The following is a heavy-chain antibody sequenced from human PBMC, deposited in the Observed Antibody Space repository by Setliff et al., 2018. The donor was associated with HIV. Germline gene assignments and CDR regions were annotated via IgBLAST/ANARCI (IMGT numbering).Heavy chain of an antibody. V-gene: IGHV4-39*07. Sequence: SETLSLTCTVSGGSVGSSSYYWAWIRQPPGKGLEWIGSIYYTGNTKYNPSLESRVTFSIDTSENQFSLRLASVIAADTAIYYCARDDSIVLVPAIMRGDGFDFWGQGRMVTVSS. CDR2: IYYTGNT. CDR3: ARDDSIVLVPAIMRGDGFDF. CDR1: GGSVGSSSYY. D-gene: IGHD2-2*01. J-gene: IGHJ3*01.